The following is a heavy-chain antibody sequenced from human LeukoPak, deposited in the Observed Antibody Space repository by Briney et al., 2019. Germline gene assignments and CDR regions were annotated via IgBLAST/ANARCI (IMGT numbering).Heavy chain of an antibody. D-gene: IGHD6-13*01. J-gene: IGHJ4*02. CDR1: GYSFTNYV. CDR3: ARDRSSSDY. CDR2: ISAYNGNT. V-gene: IGHV1-18*01. Sequence: VSVKVSCKASGYSFTNYVISWVRQAPGQGLEWMGWISAYNGNTDYAQNFQGRVTMTTDTSTSTAYMELRSLRSDDTAVYYCARDRSSSDYWGQGTLVTVSS.